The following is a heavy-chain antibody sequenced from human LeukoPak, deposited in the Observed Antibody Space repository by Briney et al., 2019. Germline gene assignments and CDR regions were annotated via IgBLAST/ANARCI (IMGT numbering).Heavy chain of an antibody. D-gene: IGHD4-17*01. CDR1: GYTFTSYG. CDR2: ISAYNGNT. CDR3: ARDPLAYGDNYFDY. J-gene: IGHJ4*02. V-gene: IGHV1-18*01. Sequence: GASVKVSCKASGYTFTSYGISWVRQAPGQGLEWMGWISAYNGNTNYAQKLQGRVTMTTDTSTSTAYMELRSLRSDDTAVYYCARDPLAYGDNYFDYWGQGTLVTVSS.